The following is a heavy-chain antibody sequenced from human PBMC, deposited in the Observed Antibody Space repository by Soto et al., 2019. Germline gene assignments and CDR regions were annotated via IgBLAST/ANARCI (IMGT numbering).Heavy chain of an antibody. V-gene: IGHV4-59*01. CDR2: IYYSGST. CDR3: ARVGSSWYLGMDV. J-gene: IGHJ6*02. CDR1: GGTISSWY. Sequence: SETLSLTCTVSGGTISSWYWSWIRQPPGKGLEWIGYIYYSGSTNYNPSLKSRVTISVDTSKNQFSLKLSSVTAADTAVYYCARVGSSWYLGMDVWGQGTTVTVSS. D-gene: IGHD6-13*01.